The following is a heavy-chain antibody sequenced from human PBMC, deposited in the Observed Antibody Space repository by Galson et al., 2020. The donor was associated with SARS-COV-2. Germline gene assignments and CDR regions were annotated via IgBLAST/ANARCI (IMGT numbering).Heavy chain of an antibody. Sequence: SETLSLTCTVSGGSVSSTKYYWGWIRQPPGKGLEWIGGIYYSGSTFYNSSLKSRVTMSVDTSKNKFSLKVTPVTAADTAVYYCARDLVRGYCSNTNCQGLGAIDYWVQGALVTVSS. CDR2: IYYSGST. CDR1: GGSVSSTKYY. CDR3: ARDLVRGYCSNTNCQGLGAIDY. V-gene: IGHV4-39*07. D-gene: IGHD2-2*01. J-gene: IGHJ4*02.